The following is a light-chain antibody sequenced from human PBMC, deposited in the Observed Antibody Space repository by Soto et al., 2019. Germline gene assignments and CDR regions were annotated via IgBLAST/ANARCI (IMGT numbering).Light chain of an antibody. CDR3: SSYTSSSTPYV. CDR1: SSDVGGYNY. Sequence: QSALTQPSSVCGSPGQSITISCTGTSSDVGGYNYVSWYQQHPGKAPKLMIYEVSNRPSGVSNRFSGSKSGNTASLTISGLQAEDEADYYCSSYTSSSTPYVFGTGTKATVL. J-gene: IGLJ1*01. CDR2: EVS. V-gene: IGLV2-14*01.